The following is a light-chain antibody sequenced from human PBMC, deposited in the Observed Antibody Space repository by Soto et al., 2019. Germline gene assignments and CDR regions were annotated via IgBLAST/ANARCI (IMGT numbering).Light chain of an antibody. J-gene: IGLJ1*01. CDR1: SSDIGTYNY. V-gene: IGLV2-14*01. CDR3: SSYRSSNTYF. Sequence: QSALTQPASVSGSPGQSITISCTGTSSDIGTYNYVSWYQQHPGKAPKLMIYDVNIRPSGASNRLSGSKSFYTASLTISGLQAEDEADYYCSSYRSSNTYFFGTGTKLTVL. CDR2: DVN.